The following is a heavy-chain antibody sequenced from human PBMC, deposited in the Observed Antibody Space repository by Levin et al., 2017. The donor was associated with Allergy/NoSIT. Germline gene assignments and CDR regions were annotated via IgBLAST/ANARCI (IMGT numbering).Heavy chain of an antibody. CDR3: ARDRSSWDLVGWVFDY. V-gene: IGHV3-7*01. CDR2: IKQDGGEK. CDR1: GFTFSSYW. D-gene: IGHD1-26*01. Sequence: PGGSLRLSCAASGFTFSSYWMSWVRQAPGKGLEWVANIKQDGGEKYYVDSVKGRFTISRDNAKNSLYLQMNSLRAEDTAVYYCARDRSSWDLVGWVFDYWGQGTLATVSS. J-gene: IGHJ4*02.